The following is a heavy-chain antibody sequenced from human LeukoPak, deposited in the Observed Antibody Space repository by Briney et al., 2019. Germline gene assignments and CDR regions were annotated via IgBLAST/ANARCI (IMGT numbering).Heavy chain of an antibody. CDR1: GYTFTGYY. Sequence: GASVKVSCKASGYTFTGYYMHWVRQAPGQGLEWMGWINPNSGGTNYAQKLQGRVTMTTDTSTSTAYMELRSLRSDDTAVYYCARGRYCTNGVCYLGAFDYWGQGTLVTVSS. D-gene: IGHD2-8*01. V-gene: IGHV1-2*02. J-gene: IGHJ4*02. CDR3: ARGRYCTNGVCYLGAFDY. CDR2: INPNSGGT.